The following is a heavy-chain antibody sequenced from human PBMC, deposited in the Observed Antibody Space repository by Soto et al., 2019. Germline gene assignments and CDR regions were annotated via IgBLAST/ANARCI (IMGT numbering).Heavy chain of an antibody. J-gene: IGHJ6*02. CDR3: EAQMTFGKLSVV. CDR1: GDTDTNYV. CDR2: IFPKFGTT. V-gene: IGHV1-69*13. Sequence: SVKVSCKASGDTDTNYVISWVRQAPGQGLEWMGGIFPKFGTTYSAQKLQDRLTITADESTSTVYMQLSSLRLDDTDVYYCEAQMTFGKLSVVWGQGTTVTVSS. D-gene: IGHD3-16*02.